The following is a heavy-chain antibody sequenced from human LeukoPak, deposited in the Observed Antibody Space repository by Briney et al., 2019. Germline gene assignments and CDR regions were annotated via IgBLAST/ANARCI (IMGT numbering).Heavy chain of an antibody. CDR2: INPSGGST. V-gene: IGHV1-46*01. J-gene: IGHJ4*02. CDR1: GYTFTSHY. CDR3: ARAPYYYDSSGYYYPFDY. Sequence: ASVKVSCKASGYTFTSHYMHWVRQAPGQGLEWMGIINPSGGSTSYAQKFQGRVTMTRDTSTSTVYVELSSLRSEDTAVYYCARAPYYYDSSGYYYPFDYWGQGTLVTVSS. D-gene: IGHD3-22*01.